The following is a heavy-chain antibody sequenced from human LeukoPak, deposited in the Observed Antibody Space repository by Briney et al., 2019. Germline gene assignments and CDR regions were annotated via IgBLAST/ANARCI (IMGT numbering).Heavy chain of an antibody. D-gene: IGHD3-22*01. CDR3: GKQYYDSSGYYPRYFDY. V-gene: IGHV4-39*01. CDR2: VYYSGST. Sequence: SETLSLTCTVSGGSFSSTTYYWGWIRQPPGKGLEWIGRVYYSGSTYYNQSLKSRVTISVDPSKNQFSLKLTSVTAADTAVYYCGKQYYDSSGYYPRYFDYWGQGTLVTVSS. CDR1: GGSFSSTTYY. J-gene: IGHJ4*02.